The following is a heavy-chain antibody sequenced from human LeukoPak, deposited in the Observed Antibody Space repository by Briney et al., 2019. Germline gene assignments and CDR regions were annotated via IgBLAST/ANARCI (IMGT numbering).Heavy chain of an antibody. D-gene: IGHD2-21*01. CDR2: IIPIFGTA. Sequence: SVKVSCKASGGTFSSYAISWVRQAPGQGLEWMGGIIPIFGTANYAQKFQGRVTMTRDTSTSTVYMELSSLRSEDTAVYYCARECGGDCYSVLDYWGQGTLVTVSS. V-gene: IGHV1-69*05. CDR1: GGTFSSYA. CDR3: ARECGGDCYSVLDY. J-gene: IGHJ4*02.